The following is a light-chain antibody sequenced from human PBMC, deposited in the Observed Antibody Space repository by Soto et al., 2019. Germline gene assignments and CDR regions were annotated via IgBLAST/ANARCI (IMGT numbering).Light chain of an antibody. V-gene: IGKV1-39*01. CDR3: QQSSNLPLT. Sequence: DIQMTQSPSSLSASVGDGVTITCRTSQSISTYLNWYQHKPGKAPKLLIYAASSLQSGVPSRFSRSGSDPHFTLTIRSLQPEDFVIYYCQQSSNLPLTFGPGTKLDIK. J-gene: IGKJ3*01. CDR1: QSISTY. CDR2: AAS.